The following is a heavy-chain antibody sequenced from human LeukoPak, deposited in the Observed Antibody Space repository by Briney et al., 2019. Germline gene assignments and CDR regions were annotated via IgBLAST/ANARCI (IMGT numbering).Heavy chain of an antibody. D-gene: IGHD3-10*01. V-gene: IGHV3-7*01. CDR2: IKLDGSEK. CDR3: AGARGAHLFDY. J-gene: IGHJ4*02. CDR1: GFTFSDYY. Sequence: PGGSLRLSCAASGFTFSDYYMSWVRQAPGKGLEWVANIKLDGSEKYYVDSVKGRFTISRDNAMNSLYLQMNGLRAEDTAVYYCAGARGAHLFDYWGQGTLVTV.